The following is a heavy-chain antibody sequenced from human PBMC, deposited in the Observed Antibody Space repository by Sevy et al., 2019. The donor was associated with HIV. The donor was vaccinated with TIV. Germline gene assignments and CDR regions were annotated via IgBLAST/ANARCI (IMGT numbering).Heavy chain of an antibody. D-gene: IGHD6-13*01. CDR3: AKSISWYASFDS. Sequence: ASVKVSCKASGGTFNNYAVNWVRQAPGHGLEWMGGIIPMFGSANYVQKFQGRVTITADESTSTAYMEVSSLRSYDTAVYYCAKSISWYASFDSWGQGTLVTVSS. CDR1: GGTFNNYA. J-gene: IGHJ4*02. CDR2: IIPMFGSA. V-gene: IGHV1-69*13.